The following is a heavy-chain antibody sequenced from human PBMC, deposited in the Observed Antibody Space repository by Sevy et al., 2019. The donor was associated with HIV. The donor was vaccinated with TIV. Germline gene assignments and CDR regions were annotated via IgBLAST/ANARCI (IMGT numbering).Heavy chain of an antibody. J-gene: IGHJ4*02. V-gene: IGHV4-39*01. D-gene: IGHD3-9*01. CDR3: ARHAPVLRYFDWFPGGQIYYFDY. CDR1: GGSISSSSYY. CDR2: IYYSGST. Sequence: SETLSLTCTVSGGSISSSSYYWGWIRQPPGKGLEWIGSIYYSGSTYYNPSLKSRVTISVDTSKNQFSLKLSSVTAADTAVYYCARHAPVLRYFDWFPGGQIYYFDYWGQGTLVTVSS.